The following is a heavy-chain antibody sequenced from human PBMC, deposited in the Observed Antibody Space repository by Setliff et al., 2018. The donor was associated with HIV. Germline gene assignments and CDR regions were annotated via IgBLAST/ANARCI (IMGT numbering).Heavy chain of an antibody. CDR1: GLTFNRYW. CDR3: GGFLSGYPY. D-gene: IGHD3-3*01. V-gene: IGHV3-72*01. CDR2: TKHKPSGYAT. J-gene: IGHJ4*02. Sequence: PGGSLRLSCVASGLTFNRYWMSWVRQVPGKGLEWVGRTKHKPSGYATEYAASVQGRFTFSRDDLKNSLYLQMNRLKIEDTAVYVCGGFLSGYPYWGQGTLVTVSS.